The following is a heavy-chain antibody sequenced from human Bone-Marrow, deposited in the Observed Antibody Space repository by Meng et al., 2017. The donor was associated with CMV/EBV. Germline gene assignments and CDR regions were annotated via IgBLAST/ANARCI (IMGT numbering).Heavy chain of an antibody. V-gene: IGHV1-69*04. Sequence: CQASGGTFSSYAISWGRQAPGQGVEWMGRVIPILGIANCAQKFQGRVTITADKSTSTAYMERSSLRSEDTAVYYCASPNDYGDHFDYWGQGTLVTVSS. CDR1: GGTFSSYA. J-gene: IGHJ4*02. D-gene: IGHD4-17*01. CDR3: ASPNDYGDHFDY. CDR2: VIPILGIA.